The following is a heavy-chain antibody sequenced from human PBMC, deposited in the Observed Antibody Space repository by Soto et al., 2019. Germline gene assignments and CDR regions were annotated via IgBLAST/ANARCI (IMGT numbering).Heavy chain of an antibody. CDR3: AKDNYYGSGSYFAYFDY. J-gene: IGHJ4*02. D-gene: IGHD3-10*01. V-gene: IGHV3-23*01. CDR2: ISGSGGST. Sequence: GGSLRLSCAASGFTFSSYAMSWVRQAPGKGLEWVSAISGSGGSTYYADSVKGRFTISRDNSKNTPYLQMNSLRAEDTAVYYCAKDNYYGSGSYFAYFDYWGQGTLVTVSS. CDR1: GFTFSSYA.